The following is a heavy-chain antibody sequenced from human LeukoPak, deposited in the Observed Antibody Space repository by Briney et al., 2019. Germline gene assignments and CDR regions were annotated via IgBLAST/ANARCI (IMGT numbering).Heavy chain of an antibody. J-gene: IGHJ4*02. V-gene: IGHV4-30-2*01. CDR2: IYHSGST. CDR1: GGSISSGGYY. D-gene: IGHD2-15*01. CDR3: ARDQACSGGSCYDFDY. Sequence: SETLSLTCTVSGGSISSGGYYWSWIRQPPGKGLEWIGYIYHSGSTYYNPSLKSRVTISVDRSKNQFSLKLSSVTAADTAVYYCARDQACSGGSCYDFDYWGQGTLVTVSS.